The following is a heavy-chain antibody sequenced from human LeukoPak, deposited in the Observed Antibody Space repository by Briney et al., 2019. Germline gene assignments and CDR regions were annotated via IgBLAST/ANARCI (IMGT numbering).Heavy chain of an antibody. D-gene: IGHD5-24*01. V-gene: IGHV3-74*01. CDR2: IDTDESKS. J-gene: IGHJ4*02. CDR1: RFSSSLYW. CDR3: VRGLQGIDY. Sequence: GGSLRLSCAASRFSSSLYWMHWVRQAPGKGLVWVSRIDTDESKSDYADSVKGRFTISRDNAKNTVYLQMNSLRAEDTAVYYCVRGLQGIDYWGQGTLVTVSS.